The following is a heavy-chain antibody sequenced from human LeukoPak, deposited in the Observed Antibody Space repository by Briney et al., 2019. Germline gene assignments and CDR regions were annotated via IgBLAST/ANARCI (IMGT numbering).Heavy chain of an antibody. CDR3: ARDRLRYFDW. CDR2: INSDGSST. D-gene: IGHD3-9*01. Sequence: PGGSLXLSXXXSGXTFSSYWMHWVRQAPGKGLVWVSRINSDGSSTSYADSVKGRFTISRDNAKNTLYLQMNSLRAEDTAVYYCARDRLRYFDWWGQGTLVTVSS. J-gene: IGHJ4*02. V-gene: IGHV3-74*01. CDR1: GXTFSSYW.